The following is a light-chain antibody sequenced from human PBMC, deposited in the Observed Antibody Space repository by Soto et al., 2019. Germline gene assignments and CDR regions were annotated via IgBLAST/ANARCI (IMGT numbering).Light chain of an antibody. V-gene: IGKV3-11*01. Sequence: LTQSPAILSLSPGERATLSCTASQSVDTYIAWYQQRPGQPPRLLIHDTSHRASGVPARFRGSGSGTDFTLTITSLEPEDFAVYFCQQYNNWPPDTFGQGTKLEIK. CDR2: DTS. J-gene: IGKJ2*01. CDR1: QSVDTY. CDR3: QQYNNWPPDT.